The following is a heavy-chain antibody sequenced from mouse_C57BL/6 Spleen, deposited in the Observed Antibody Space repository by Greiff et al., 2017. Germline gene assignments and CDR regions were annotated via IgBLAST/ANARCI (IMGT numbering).Heavy chain of an antibody. Sequence: VQLKESGGGLVKPGGSLKLSCAASGFTFSDYGMHWVRQAPEKGLEWVAYISSGSSTIYYADTVKGRFTISRDNAKNTLFLQMTSLRSEDTAMYYCANSPYYAMDYWGQGTSVTVSS. CDR2: ISSGSSTI. CDR1: GFTFSDYG. J-gene: IGHJ4*01. CDR3: ANSPYYAMDY. V-gene: IGHV5-17*01.